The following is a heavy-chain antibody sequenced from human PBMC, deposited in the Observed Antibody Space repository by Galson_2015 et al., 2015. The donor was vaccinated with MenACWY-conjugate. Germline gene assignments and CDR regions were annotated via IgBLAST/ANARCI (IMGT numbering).Heavy chain of an antibody. Sequence: QVRLQESGPGLVKPSETPSLTCTVSGGSASSSGYYWTWIRQPPGKGLEWIGLIYDSGTTKYNPSLKGRVTISLDTSKNQVSLKLSSVTAADTAVYYCAREFSYWGQGTLVTVSS. V-gene: IGHV4-61*08. CDR2: IYDSGTT. D-gene: IGHD2/OR15-2a*01. CDR1: GGSASSSGYY. CDR3: AREFSY. J-gene: IGHJ4*02.